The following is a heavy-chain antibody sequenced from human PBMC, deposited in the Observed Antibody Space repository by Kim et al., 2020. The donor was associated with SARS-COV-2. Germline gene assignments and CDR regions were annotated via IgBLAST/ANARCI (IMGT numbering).Heavy chain of an antibody. J-gene: IGHJ4*02. CDR1: GGSISSSSYY. Sequence: SETLSLTCTVSGGSISSSSYYWGWIRQPPGKGLEWIGSIYYSGSTYYNPSLKSRVTISVDTSKNQFSLKLSSVTAADTAVYYCARLWEGGSSSSEAVDYWGQGTLVTVSS. CDR3: ARLWEGGSSSSEAVDY. CDR2: IYYSGST. D-gene: IGHD6-6*01. V-gene: IGHV4-39*01.